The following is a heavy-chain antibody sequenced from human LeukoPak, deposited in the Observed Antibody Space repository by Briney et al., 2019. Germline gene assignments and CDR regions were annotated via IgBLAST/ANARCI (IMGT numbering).Heavy chain of an antibody. Sequence: PGGSLRLSCTTSGFIFSNYGMHWVRQAPGKGLEWVAVISYDGSNKYYADSVKGRFTISRDNSKNTLYLQMNSLRAEDTAVYYCARGVVVVVAATSNWFDPWGQGTPVTVSS. CDR2: ISYDGSNK. CDR3: ARGVVVVVAATSNWFDP. J-gene: IGHJ5*02. CDR1: GFIFSNYG. V-gene: IGHV3-30*19. D-gene: IGHD2-15*01.